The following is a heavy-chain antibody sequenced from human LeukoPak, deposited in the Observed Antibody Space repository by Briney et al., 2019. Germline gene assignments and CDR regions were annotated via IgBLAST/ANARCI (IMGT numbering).Heavy chain of an antibody. V-gene: IGHV1-18*01. CDR2: INPYNGNT. D-gene: IGHD1-26*01. Sequence: ASVKVSCKASGYTFTSYGITWVRQAPGQGLEWMGWINPYNGNTNYAQKFQGRVTVTTDTSTSTAYMELKSPRSDDTAVYYCARDLYGGSETFGHWGQGTLVPVSS. J-gene: IGHJ5*02. CDR1: GYTFTSYG. CDR3: ARDLYGGSETFGH.